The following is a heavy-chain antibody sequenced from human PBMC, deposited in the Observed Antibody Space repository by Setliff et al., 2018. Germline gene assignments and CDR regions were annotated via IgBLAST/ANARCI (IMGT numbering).Heavy chain of an antibody. V-gene: IGHV7-4-1*01. CDR1: GGTFSSYG. Sequence: ASVKVSCKASGGTFSSYGVSWVRQAPGQGLEWMGWINTNTGNPTYAQGFTGRFVFSLDTSVSTAYLQIYSLKAEDTAVYYCARASRFGTAIYKGDYYMDVWGNGTTVTVSS. D-gene: IGHD2-21*02. CDR2: INTNTGNP. J-gene: IGHJ6*03. CDR3: ARASRFGTAIYKGDYYMDV.